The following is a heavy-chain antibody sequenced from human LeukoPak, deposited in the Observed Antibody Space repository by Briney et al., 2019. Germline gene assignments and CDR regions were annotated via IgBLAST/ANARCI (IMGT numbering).Heavy chain of an antibody. D-gene: IGHD3-22*01. CDR2: INPNSGGT. J-gene: IGHJ3*02. CDR3: ARDYYDSSGFGAFDI. V-gene: IGHV1-2*02. CDR1: GYTFTAYY. Sequence: ASVKVSCKASGYTFTAYYMHWVRQAPGHGLEWMGWINPNSGGTNYAQKFQGRVTMTRDTSISTAYMELIRLRSDDTAVYYCARDYYDSSGFGAFDIWGQGTMVTVSS.